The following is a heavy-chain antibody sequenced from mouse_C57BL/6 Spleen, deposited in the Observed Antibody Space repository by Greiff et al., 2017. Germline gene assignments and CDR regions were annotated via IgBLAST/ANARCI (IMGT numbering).Heavy chain of an antibody. D-gene: IGHD1-1*01. V-gene: IGHV1-67*01. CDR3: ANFITTVVATFTWYILYAMDD. CDR2: ISNYYGDA. CDR1: GYTFPDYA. J-gene: IGHJ4*01. Sequence: QVQLQQSGPELVRPGVSVKISCKGSGYTFPDYAMHWVKQSHAKSLEWIGVISNYYGDASYNQKFKDTDTMTVDKSSITAYMELARLTSEHSAVYYCANFITTVVATFTWYILYAMDDWGQGTSVTVS.